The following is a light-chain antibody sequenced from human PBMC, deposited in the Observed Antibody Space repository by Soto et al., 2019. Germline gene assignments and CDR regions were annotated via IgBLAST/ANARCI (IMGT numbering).Light chain of an antibody. CDR3: MQGAHWPPT. Sequence: DVVMTQSPLSLPVTLGQPASISCRSSQSLVYSDGNTYLSWFHQRPGQSPRRLIYKVSNRDSGVPDRFSGSGSGTDFTLKISRVEAEDVGVYCMQGAHWPPTFGPGTRVDIK. CDR1: QSLVYSDGNTY. J-gene: IGKJ3*01. CDR2: KVS. V-gene: IGKV2-30*01.